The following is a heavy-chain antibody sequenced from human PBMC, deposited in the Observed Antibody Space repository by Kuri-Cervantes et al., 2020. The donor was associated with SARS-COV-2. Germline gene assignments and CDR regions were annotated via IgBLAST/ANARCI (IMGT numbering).Heavy chain of an antibody. J-gene: IGHJ5*01. D-gene: IGHD2-21*01. CDR3: AKLGGSIPANRFDS. V-gene: IGHV4-39*01. CDR1: SGSISGSFNY. Sequence: SETLSLTCTVSSGSISGSFNYWGWIRQPPGKGLEWIGTIYYSGGTIYNSSLKSRVTMSVDTSRNQFSLRLSSVIATDTAIYYCAKLGGSIPANRFDSWGQGTLVTVSS. CDR2: IYYSGGT.